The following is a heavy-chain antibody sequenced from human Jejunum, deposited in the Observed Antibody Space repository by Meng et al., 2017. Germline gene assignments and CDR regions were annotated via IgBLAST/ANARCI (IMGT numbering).Heavy chain of an antibody. CDR3: ANQRSGWYHYFDN. D-gene: IGHD6-19*01. Sequence: GGSLRLSCAASGFTSGFTFSNYAMNWVRQAPGKGPELVSAISGSGDNTYYADSVKGRFTTSRDNSRNTLYLQMNSLRVEDTAVYYCANQRSGWYHYFDNWGQGALVTVSS. CDR2: ISGSGDNT. CDR1: GFTFSNYA. J-gene: IGHJ4*02. V-gene: IGHV3-23*01.